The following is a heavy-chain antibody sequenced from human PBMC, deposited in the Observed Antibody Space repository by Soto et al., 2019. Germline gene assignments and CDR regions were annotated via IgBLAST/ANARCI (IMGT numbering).Heavy chain of an antibody. CDR2: IIPIFGTA. CDR1: GGTFSSYA. D-gene: IGHD6-6*01. J-gene: IGHJ5*02. V-gene: IGHV1-69*13. Sequence: SVKVSFKASGGTFSSYAISWVRQAPGQGLEWMGGIIPIFGTANYAQKFQGRVTITADESTSTAYMELSSLRSEDTAVYYCARGMSSPRPLVPGPFDPWGQGTLVTAPQ. CDR3: ARGMSSPRPLVPGPFDP.